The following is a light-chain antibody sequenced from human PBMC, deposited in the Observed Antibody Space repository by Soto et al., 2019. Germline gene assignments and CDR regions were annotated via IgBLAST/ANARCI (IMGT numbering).Light chain of an antibody. V-gene: IGKV3-11*01. CDR1: QSFSNF. CDR3: QQRSDWFT. J-gene: IGKJ5*01. CDR2: DAS. Sequence: EIVLTQSPATLSLSPGERATLSCRASQSFSNFLSWYQQKPGQAPRLLIYDASSRATGIPVRFSGSGSGTDFTLTISSLEPEDFGLYYCQQRSDWFTFGQGTRLEIK.